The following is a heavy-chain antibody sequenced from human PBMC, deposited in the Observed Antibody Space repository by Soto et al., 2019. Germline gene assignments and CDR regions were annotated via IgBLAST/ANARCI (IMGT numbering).Heavy chain of an antibody. V-gene: IGHV4-39*01. CDR1: GGSISSSSYY. Sequence: QLQLPESGPGLVKPSENLSLTCPVSGGSISSSSYYWGWIRQPPGKGLEWIGSIYYSGSTYYHPSLKRRATKPADTSKSRFSLKLSSVTAADTAVYYCAGQSRGSYGYCDYWGQGTLVTVSS. CDR3: AGQSRGSYGYCDY. CDR2: IYYSGST. J-gene: IGHJ4*02. D-gene: IGHD1-26*01.